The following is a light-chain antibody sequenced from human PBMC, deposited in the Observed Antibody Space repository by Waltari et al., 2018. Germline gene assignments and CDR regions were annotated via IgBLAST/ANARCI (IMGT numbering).Light chain of an antibody. CDR2: GAS. CDR1: QSVSSK. CDR3: QQYNNWPPFT. J-gene: IGKJ2*01. Sequence: EIVMTQSPATLSVSPGERATFSCRASQSVSSKLAWYQQKLGQAPRLLIYGASTRATGIPARFSGSGSGTEFTLTISSLQSEDFALYYCQQYNNWPPFTFGQGTKLEIK. V-gene: IGKV3-15*01.